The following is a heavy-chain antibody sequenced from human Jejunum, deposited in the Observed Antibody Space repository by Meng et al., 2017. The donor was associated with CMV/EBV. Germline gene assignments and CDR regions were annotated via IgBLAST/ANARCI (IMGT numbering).Heavy chain of an antibody. CDR3: SRVEVPAAVGGDFDY. V-gene: IGHV3-49*04. CDR2: IRSKAYGGTT. D-gene: IGHD2-2*01. CDR1: FCYYA. J-gene: IGHJ4*02. Sequence: FCYYARNWVRQAPGKGLEWVGFIRSKAYGGTTEYAASVKGRFTISRDDSKSIAYLQMDSLKTEDTAMYYCSRVEVPAAVGGDFDYWGQGTLVTVSS.